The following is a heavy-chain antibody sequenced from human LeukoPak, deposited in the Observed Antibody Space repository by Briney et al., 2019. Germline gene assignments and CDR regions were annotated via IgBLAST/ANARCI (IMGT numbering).Heavy chain of an antibody. Sequence: GGSLRLSCAASGFTFSSYAMHWVRQAPGKGLEWVTFISSDGSNKYYADSVKGRFSISRDNAKNSLYLQMNSLRAEDMALYYCATALVSMVRPDAFDIWGQGTMVTVSS. D-gene: IGHD3-10*01. CDR1: GFTFSSYA. V-gene: IGHV3-30*04. CDR3: ATALVSMVRPDAFDI. CDR2: ISSDGSNK. J-gene: IGHJ3*02.